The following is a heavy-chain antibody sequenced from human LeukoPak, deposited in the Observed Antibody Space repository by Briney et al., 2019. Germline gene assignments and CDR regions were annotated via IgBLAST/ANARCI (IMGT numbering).Heavy chain of an antibody. CDR1: EFTFSNYG. CDR2: IRYDESNE. V-gene: IGHV3-30*02. J-gene: IGHJ4*02. D-gene: IGHD3-16*01. Sequence: GGSLRLSCAASEFTFSNYGMHWVRQAPGKGLEWVAFIRYDESNEYYADFVKGRFTISRDNSKNTLYLQMNSLRADDTAVYYCVKDSSWMGEYYFDYWGQGTLVTVSS. CDR3: VKDSSWMGEYYFDY.